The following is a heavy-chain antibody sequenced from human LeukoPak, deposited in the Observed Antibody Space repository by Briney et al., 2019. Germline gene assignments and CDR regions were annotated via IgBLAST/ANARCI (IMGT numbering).Heavy chain of an antibody. Sequence: GGSLRLSCAASGFTVSSNYMSWVRQAPGKGLEWVSSIGGSGSGYSTYYADSVKGRFTISRDTSKNTLYLQMNSLRAEDTAVYYCARDIGSSGWYSHAIDIWGQGTMVTVSS. CDR2: IGGSGSGYST. CDR1: GFTVSSNY. CDR3: ARDIGSSGWYSHAIDI. D-gene: IGHD6-19*01. V-gene: IGHV3-53*01. J-gene: IGHJ3*02.